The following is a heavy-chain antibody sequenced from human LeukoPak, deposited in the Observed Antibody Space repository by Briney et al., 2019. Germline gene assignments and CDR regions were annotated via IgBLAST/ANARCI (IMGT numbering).Heavy chain of an antibody. J-gene: IGHJ4*02. CDR2: IDNSGST. D-gene: IGHD4-17*01. Sequence: KASETLSLTWTVSGGSISSYYCSWIRQPPGKGLEWIGYIDNSGSTNYNPSLKSRVTISADTSKSQFSLKLSSVTAADTAVYYCIVDYGDPDTLDYWGQGTQVTVSS. CDR1: GGSISSYY. CDR3: IVDYGDPDTLDY. V-gene: IGHV4-59*01.